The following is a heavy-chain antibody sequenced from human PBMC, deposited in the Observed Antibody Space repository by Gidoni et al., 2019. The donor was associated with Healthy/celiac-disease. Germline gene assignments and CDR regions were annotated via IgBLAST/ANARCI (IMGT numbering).Heavy chain of an antibody. CDR1: GFTCSSYG. D-gene: IGHD2-15*01. CDR2: ISYDGSNK. V-gene: IGHV3-30*18. CDR3: AKDGGLGYCSGGSCYFDY. J-gene: IGHJ4*02. Sequence: QVQLVESGGGVVQPWRSLRLSCAAFGFTCSSYGRHWVRQAPGKGVEWVAVISYDGSNKYYADSVKSRFTISRDNSKNTLYLQMNSLRAEDTAVYYCAKDGGLGYCSGGSCYFDYWGQGTLVTVSS.